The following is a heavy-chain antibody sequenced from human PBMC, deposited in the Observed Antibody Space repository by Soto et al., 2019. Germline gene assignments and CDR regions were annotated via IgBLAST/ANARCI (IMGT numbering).Heavy chain of an antibody. CDR2: IYHTGNA. CDR3: ARNWTYVGMNWFDP. CDR1: GGSLTNAGYS. V-gene: IGHV4-30-2*01. D-gene: IGHD1-26*01. Sequence: LLQESGSGLVRPSQTLSLTCAVSGGSLTNAGYSWTWIRRAPGQGLEWIGHIYHTGNAYYNPSLKSQAAISLDMSKSHFALNLTAVIAADTAIYYCARNWTYVGMNWFDPWGQGILVTVSS. J-gene: IGHJ5*02.